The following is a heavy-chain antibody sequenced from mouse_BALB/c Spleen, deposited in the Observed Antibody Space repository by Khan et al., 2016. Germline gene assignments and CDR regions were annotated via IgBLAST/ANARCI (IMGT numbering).Heavy chain of an antibody. Sequence: QVRLQQSGAELMKPGASVKISCKATGYTFSSYWIEWVKQRPGHGLEWIGEILPGSGSTNYNEKFKGKATFTADTSSNTAYMQLSSLTSEDSAVYYCASGGYDGNAMDYWGQGTSVTVSS. CDR1: GYTFSSYW. D-gene: IGHD2-2*01. CDR2: ILPGSGST. CDR3: ASGGYDGNAMDY. J-gene: IGHJ4*01. V-gene: IGHV1-9*01.